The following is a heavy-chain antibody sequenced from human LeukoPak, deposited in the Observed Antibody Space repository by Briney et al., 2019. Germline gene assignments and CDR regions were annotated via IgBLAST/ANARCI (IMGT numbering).Heavy chain of an antibody. D-gene: IGHD4-17*01. CDR2: ISGSGDST. V-gene: IGHV3-23*01. J-gene: IGHJ4*02. CDR3: AREANNYGDHTMMI. CDR1: GFTFSNYA. Sequence: PGGSLRLSCAASGFTFSNYAMRWVRQAPGKGLEWVSGISGSGDSTYYADSVKGRFTISRDNSKNTLYLQMSSLRAEDTAVYYCAREANNYGDHTMMIWGQGTLVTVSS.